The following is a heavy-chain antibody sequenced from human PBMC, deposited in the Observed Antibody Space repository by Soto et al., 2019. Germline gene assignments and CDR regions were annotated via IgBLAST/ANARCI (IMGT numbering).Heavy chain of an antibody. D-gene: IGHD6-6*01. CDR3: AREYSSSSGFDY. J-gene: IGHJ4*02. CDR2: IIPIFGTA. CDR1: GGTFSSYA. Sequence: GASVKVSCKASGGTFSSYAISWVRQAPGQGLEWMGGIIPIFGTANYAQKFQGRVTITADESTSTAYMGLSSLRSEDTAVYYCAREYSSSSGFDYWGQGTLVTVSS. V-gene: IGHV1-69*13.